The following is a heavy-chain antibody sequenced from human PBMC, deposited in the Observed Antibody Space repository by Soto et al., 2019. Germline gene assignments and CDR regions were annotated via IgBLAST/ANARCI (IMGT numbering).Heavy chain of an antibody. CDR2: VYYNGNT. CDR3: VRQTIVRGVLSWFDP. CDR1: GGSIRSGSNY. D-gene: IGHD3-10*01. V-gene: IGHV4-39*01. J-gene: IGHJ5*02. Sequence: QLQLQESGPRLVKPSETLSLICSVSGGSIRSGSNYWAWIRQPPGKGLDWIGTVYYNGNTYYNESLKSRVTISADTSKNQFSLKLSSVSAADTAVYYCVRQTIVRGVLSWFDPWGQGTLVTVSS.